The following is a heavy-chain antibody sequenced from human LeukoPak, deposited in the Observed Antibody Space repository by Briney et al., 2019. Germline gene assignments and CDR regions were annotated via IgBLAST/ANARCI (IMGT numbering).Heavy chain of an antibody. CDR3: AREVGSSWPYYYYGMDV. CDR2: INAGNGNT. V-gene: IGHV1-3*01. Sequence: ASVKVSCKASGYTFTSYAMHWVRQAPGQRLEWMGWINAGNGNTIYSQKFQGRVTITRDTSASTAYMELSSLRSEDTAVYYCAREVGSSWPYYYYGMDVWGQGTTVTVSS. D-gene: IGHD6-13*01. CDR1: GYTFTSYA. J-gene: IGHJ6*02.